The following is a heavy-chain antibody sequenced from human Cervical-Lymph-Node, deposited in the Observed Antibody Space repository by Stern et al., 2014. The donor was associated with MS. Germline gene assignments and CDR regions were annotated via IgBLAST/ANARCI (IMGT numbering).Heavy chain of an antibody. Sequence: VQLEESGAEVKKPGSSVKVSCKASGDTFNNFDIGWVRQAPGQGPEWLGGIAPLVGTANYAQRLQDRVTFTADESTSTTYMELSRLRSEDTAIYYCARHQGGVAAFWGQGTLVTVSS. V-gene: IGHV1-69*01. D-gene: IGHD6-13*01. CDR1: GDTFNNFD. J-gene: IGHJ4*02. CDR2: IAPLVGTA. CDR3: ARHQGGVAAF.